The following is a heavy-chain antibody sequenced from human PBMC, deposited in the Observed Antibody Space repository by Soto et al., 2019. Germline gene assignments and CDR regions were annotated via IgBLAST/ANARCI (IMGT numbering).Heavy chain of an antibody. CDR3: ARGSDFWSGYFDY. CDR1: GGSISSGGYS. D-gene: IGHD3-3*01. V-gene: IGHV4-30-2*01. Sequence: SETLSLTCAVSGGSISSGGYSWSWIRQPPGKGLEWIGYIYHSGSTYYNPSLKSRVTISVDRSKNQFSLKLSSVTAAGTAVYYCARGSDFWSGYFDYWGQGTLVTVSS. CDR2: IYHSGST. J-gene: IGHJ4*02.